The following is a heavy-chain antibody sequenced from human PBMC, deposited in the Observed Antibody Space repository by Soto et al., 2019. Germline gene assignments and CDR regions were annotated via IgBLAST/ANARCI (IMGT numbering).Heavy chain of an antibody. CDR1: GFTFSSYW. CDR3: ARRRSVGSRTIFDS. CDR2: INEDGSDK. J-gene: IGHJ4*02. Sequence: GGSVRLSCAASGFTFSSYWMNWVRQAPGKGLEWVTNINEDGSDKYYVDSVKGRFTISRDNAKNSQYLQMDSLRAEDTAVYYCARRRSVGSRTIFDSWGQGTLVTVSS. V-gene: IGHV3-7*01. D-gene: IGHD2-15*01.